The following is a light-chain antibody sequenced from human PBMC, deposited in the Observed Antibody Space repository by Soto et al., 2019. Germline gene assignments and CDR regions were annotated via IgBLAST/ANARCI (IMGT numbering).Light chain of an antibody. V-gene: IGKV1-5*03. J-gene: IGKJ2*01. CDR1: QSISSW. CDR2: KAS. Sequence: DIQMTQSPSTLSASVGDRVTITCRASQSISSWLAWYQQNPGKAPKLLIYKASSLESGVPSRFSGSGSGTEFTLTISSLQPDDFATYYCQQYNSYSLFGQGTKLEIK. CDR3: QQYNSYSL.